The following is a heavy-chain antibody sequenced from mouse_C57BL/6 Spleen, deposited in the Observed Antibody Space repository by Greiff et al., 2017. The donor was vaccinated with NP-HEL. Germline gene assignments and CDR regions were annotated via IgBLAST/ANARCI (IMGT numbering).Heavy chain of an antibody. Sequence: EVQRVESGGGLVKPGGSLKLSCAASGFTFSSYAMSWVRQTPEKRLEWVATISDGGSYTYYPDNVKGRFTISRDNAKNNLYLQMSHLKSEDTAMYYCARGLRRGYAMDYWGQGTSVTVSS. CDR2: ISDGGSYT. CDR3: ARGLRRGYAMDY. J-gene: IGHJ4*01. CDR1: GFTFSSYA. D-gene: IGHD2-4*01. V-gene: IGHV5-4*01.